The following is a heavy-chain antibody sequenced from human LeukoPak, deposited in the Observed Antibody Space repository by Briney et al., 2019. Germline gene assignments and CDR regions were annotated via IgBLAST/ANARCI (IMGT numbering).Heavy chain of an antibody. CDR2: ISRSSDSI. J-gene: IGHJ4*02. CDR3: ARETTTIFGVVPYYFDY. CDR1: GFTFNTYS. Sequence: GGSLRLSCAASGFTFNTYSMNWVRQTPGKGLEWVSSISRSSDSIYYSDSVKGRFTISRDNAENSLYLQMSSLRADDTAVYYCARETTTIFGVVPYYFDYWGQGTLVTVSS. V-gene: IGHV3-21*01. D-gene: IGHD3-3*01.